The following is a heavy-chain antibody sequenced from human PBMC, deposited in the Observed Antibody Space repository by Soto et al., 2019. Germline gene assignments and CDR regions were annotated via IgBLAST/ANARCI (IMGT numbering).Heavy chain of an antibody. D-gene: IGHD2-2*01. CDR2: ISYDGSNK. Sequence: QVQLVESGGGVVQPGRSLRLSCAASGFTFSSYGMHWVRQAPGKGLEWVAVISYDGSNKYYADSVKGRFTISRDNSKNTLYLQMNSLRAEDTAVYYCAKDHCSSTGCYRYYYYGMDVWGQGTTVTVSS. CDR3: AKDHCSSTGCYRYYYYGMDV. CDR1: GFTFSSYG. V-gene: IGHV3-30*18. J-gene: IGHJ6*02.